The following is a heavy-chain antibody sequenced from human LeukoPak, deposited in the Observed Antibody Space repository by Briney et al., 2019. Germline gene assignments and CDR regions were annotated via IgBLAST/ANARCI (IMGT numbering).Heavy chain of an antibody. CDR3: TTDYLYSGSYDY. CDR1: GFTFSNAW. V-gene: IGHV3-15*01. D-gene: IGHD1-26*01. CDR2: IKSKTDGGTT. Sequence: GGSLRLSCAASGFTFSNAWMSWVRQAPGKGLEWVGRIKSKTDGGTTDYAAPVKGRFTISRDDSKNTLYLQMNSLKTEDTAVYYCTTDYLYSGSYDYWGQGTLVTVSS. J-gene: IGHJ4*02.